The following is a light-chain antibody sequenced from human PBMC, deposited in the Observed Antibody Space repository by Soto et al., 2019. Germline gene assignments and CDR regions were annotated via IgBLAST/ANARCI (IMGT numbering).Light chain of an antibody. J-gene: IGLJ1*01. Sequence: QSALTQPASVSGSPGQSITISCTGTSRDVGGYNYVSWYQQHPGKAPKLMIYEVSNRPSGVSNRFSGSKSGNTASLTISGLQAEDYADYYCSSYTSSSTIYVYGTGTKLTVL. CDR2: EVS. CDR3: SSYTSSSTIYV. V-gene: IGLV2-14*01. CDR1: SRDVGGYNY.